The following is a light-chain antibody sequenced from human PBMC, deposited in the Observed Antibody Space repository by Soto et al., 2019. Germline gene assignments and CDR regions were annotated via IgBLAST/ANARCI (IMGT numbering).Light chain of an antibody. CDR1: QSVSSN. J-gene: IGKJ2*01. V-gene: IGKV3-15*01. CDR2: GAS. CDR3: QQYNNWPSYT. Sequence: EILMTQSPDTLSVSPGEXATLSCRASQSVSSNLAWYQQKPVQAPRLLIYGASTRATAIPARFSGSGSGTDLTLTLSTLQSEDFAGYYCQQYNNWPSYTFGKGTTVDIK.